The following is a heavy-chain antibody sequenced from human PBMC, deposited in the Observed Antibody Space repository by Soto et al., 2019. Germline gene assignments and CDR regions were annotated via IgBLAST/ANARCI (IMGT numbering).Heavy chain of an antibody. CDR3: ARDRGYNWNYGWFDP. Sequence: ASVKVSCKASGYTFTSYYMHWVRQAPGQGLEWMGRISAYNGNTNYAQKLQGRVTMTTDTSTSTAYMELRSLRSDDTAVYYCARDRGYNWNYGWFDPWGQGTLVTVSS. V-gene: IGHV1-18*04. CDR1: GYTFTSYY. D-gene: IGHD1-7*01. J-gene: IGHJ5*02. CDR2: ISAYNGNT.